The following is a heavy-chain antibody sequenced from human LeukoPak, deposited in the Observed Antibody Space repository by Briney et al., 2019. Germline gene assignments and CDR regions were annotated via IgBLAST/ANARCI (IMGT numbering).Heavy chain of an antibody. CDR1: GGSISSSSYY. CDR2: IYYSGST. D-gene: IGHD1-26*01. V-gene: IGHV4-39*01. J-gene: IGHJ4*02. Sequence: SETLSLTCTVSGGSISSSSYYWGWIRQPPGKGLECIGSIYYSGSTYYNPSLKSRVTISVDTSKNQFSLKLSSVTAADTAVYYCARHLLVGAIPDHFDYWGQGSLVTVSS. CDR3: ARHLLVGAIPDHFDY.